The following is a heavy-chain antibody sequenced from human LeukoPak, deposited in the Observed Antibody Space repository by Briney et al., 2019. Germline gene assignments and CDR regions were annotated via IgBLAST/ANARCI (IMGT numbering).Heavy chain of an antibody. J-gene: IGHJ6*02. CDR1: GGTFISYA. Sequence: SVKVSCKASGGTFISYAISWVRQAPGQGLEWMGGIIPIFGTANYAQKFQGRVTITADESTSTAYMELSSLGSEDTAVYYCARDSTSAYCGGDCPFYLGSSMDVWGQGTTVTVSS. D-gene: IGHD2-21*02. CDR2: IIPIFGTA. V-gene: IGHV1-69*13. CDR3: ARDSTSAYCGGDCPFYLGSSMDV.